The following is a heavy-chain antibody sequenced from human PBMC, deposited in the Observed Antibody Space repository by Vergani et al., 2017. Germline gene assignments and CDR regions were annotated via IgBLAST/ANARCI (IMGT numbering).Heavy chain of an antibody. V-gene: IGHV3-7*01. CDR2: IKRDVTET. CDR1: GCTFSSYG. CDR3: ARISSGSAPYLHY. D-gene: IGHD3-22*01. J-gene: IGHJ1*01. Sequence: VQLVESGGGVVQPGGSLRLSCAASGCTFSSYGMHWIRLAPGKGLDWVASIKRDVTETFYVDSVKGRFTISRDNAKTTLYLQMNSLRDEDRGVYYCARISSGSAPYLHYWGQGTLVTVAS.